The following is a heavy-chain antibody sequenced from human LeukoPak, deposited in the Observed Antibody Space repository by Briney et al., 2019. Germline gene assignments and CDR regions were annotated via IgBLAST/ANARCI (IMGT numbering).Heavy chain of an antibody. D-gene: IGHD2-15*01. CDR1: GGTFSSYA. J-gene: IGHJ4*02. Sequence: SVKVSCKASGGTFSSYAISWVRPAPGQGLEWMGRIIPILGIANYAQKFQGRVTITADKSTSTAYMELSSLRSEDTAVYYCAKDQAGYCSGGSCCSVALTPANFDYWGQGTLVTVSS. CDR3: AKDQAGYCSGGSCCSVALTPANFDY. V-gene: IGHV1-69*04. CDR2: IIPILGIA.